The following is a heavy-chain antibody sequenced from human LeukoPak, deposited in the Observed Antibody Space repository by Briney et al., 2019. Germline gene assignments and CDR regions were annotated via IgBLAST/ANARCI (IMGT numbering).Heavy chain of an antibody. D-gene: IGHD3-16*01. J-gene: IGHJ5*02. CDR2: IKQDGSEK. V-gene: IGHV3-7*01. CDR1: GFTFSSDW. Sequence: GGSRRLSCAASGFTFSSDWMSWVRQAPGKGLEWVANIKQDGSEKYYVDSVKGRFTISRDNAKNSLYLQMNSLRAEDTAVYYCARGGDYAWLDPWGQGTLVTVSS. CDR3: ARGGDYAWLDP.